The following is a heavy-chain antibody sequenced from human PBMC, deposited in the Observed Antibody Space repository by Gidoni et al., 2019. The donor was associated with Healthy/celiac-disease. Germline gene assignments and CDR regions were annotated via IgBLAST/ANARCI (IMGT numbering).Heavy chain of an antibody. J-gene: IGHJ6*02. CDR3: ARRVIPSGGWYSDGMDV. D-gene: IGHD6-19*01. Sequence: QLQLQESGPGLVKPSETLSLPCTVAGGSISSSSYYWGWIRQPPGKGLEWIGSIYYSGSTYYNPSLKSLVTISVDTSKNQFSLKLGSVTAADTAVYYCARRVIPSGGWYSDGMDVWGQGTTVTVSS. CDR1: GGSISSSSYY. CDR2: IYYSGST. V-gene: IGHV4-39*01.